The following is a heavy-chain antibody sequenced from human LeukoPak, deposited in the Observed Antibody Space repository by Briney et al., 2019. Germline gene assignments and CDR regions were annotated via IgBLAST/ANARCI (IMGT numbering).Heavy chain of an antibody. J-gene: IGHJ4*02. V-gene: IGHV1-18*04. D-gene: IGHD6-19*01. Sequence: ASVKVSCKASGYTFKNYGISWVRQAPGQGLEWMGWISTYNGDTKHAQKVQGRLTLTADASTSTAYMELSSLRSEDTAVYYCARLSSAAQDYWGQGTLVTVSS. CDR3: ARLSSAAQDY. CDR2: ISTYNGDT. CDR1: GYTFKNYG.